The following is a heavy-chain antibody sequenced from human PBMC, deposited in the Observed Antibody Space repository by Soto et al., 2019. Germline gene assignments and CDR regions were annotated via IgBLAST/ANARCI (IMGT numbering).Heavy chain of an antibody. CDR1: GFTFRTYA. D-gene: IGHD4-17*01. J-gene: IGHJ4*02. CDR3: AKDTNGDYGY. V-gene: IGHV3-23*01. CDR2: VTDDGLRT. Sequence: EVRLLESGGDLVKPGGSLRLSCAAAGFTFRTYAMAWVRQAPRKGLEWVSTVTDDGLRTYYADSVRGRFTISIDNAKNTLYLQMNSLRAEDTALYYCAKDTNGDYGYWGQGTLVTVSS.